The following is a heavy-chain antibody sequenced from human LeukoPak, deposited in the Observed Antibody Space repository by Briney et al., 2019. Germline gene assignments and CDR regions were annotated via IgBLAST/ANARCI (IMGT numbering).Heavy chain of an antibody. J-gene: IGHJ3*02. Sequence: PGGSLRLSCAASGFTFSSYWMHWVRQAPGKGLVWVSRINSDGSSTSYADSVKGRFTISRDNAKNTLYLQMNSLRAEDTAVYYCARVRPDSWWSSWYGGVDAFDIWGQGTMVTVSS. CDR2: INSDGSST. CDR1: GFTFSSYW. CDR3: ARVRPDSWWSSWYGGVDAFDI. V-gene: IGHV3-74*01. D-gene: IGHD6-13*01.